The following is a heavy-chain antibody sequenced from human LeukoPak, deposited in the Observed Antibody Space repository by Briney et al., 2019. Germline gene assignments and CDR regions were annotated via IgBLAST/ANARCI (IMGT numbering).Heavy chain of an antibody. V-gene: IGHV3-21*01. CDR2: ISSSSSYI. J-gene: IGHJ4*02. Sequence: GGSLRLSCAASGFTFSSYSMNWVRQAPGKGLEWVSSISSSSSYIYYADSVKGRFTISRDNAKNSLYLQMNSLGAEDTAVYYCARERVGYSYGATCFDYWGQGTLVTVSS. D-gene: IGHD5-18*01. CDR3: ARERVGYSYGATCFDY. CDR1: GFTFSSYS.